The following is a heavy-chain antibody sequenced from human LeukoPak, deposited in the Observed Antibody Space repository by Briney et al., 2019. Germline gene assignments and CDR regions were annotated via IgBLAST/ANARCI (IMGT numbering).Heavy chain of an antibody. CDR2: IYPGDSDT. D-gene: IGHD4-17*01. V-gene: IGHV5-51*01. J-gene: IGHJ5*02. CDR1: GYIFTTYW. CDR3: ARLVGLRLPGNVADNWFDP. Sequence: PGESLKISCKGSGYIFTTYWIGWVRQMPGKGLEWVGIIYPGDSDTRYSPSFQGQVTISADKSISTAYLHWSSLKASDTAMYYCARLVGLRLPGNVADNWFDPWGQGTLVTVSS.